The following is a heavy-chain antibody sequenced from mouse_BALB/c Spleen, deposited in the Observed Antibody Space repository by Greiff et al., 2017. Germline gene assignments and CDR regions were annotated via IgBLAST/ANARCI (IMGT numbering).Heavy chain of an antibody. D-gene: IGHD3-3*01. CDR2: ISYSGST. CDR3: AREGTYLYFDV. CDR1: GYSITSDYA. J-gene: IGHJ1*01. Sequence: EVQRVESGPGLVKPSQSLSLTCTVTGYSITSDYAWNWIRQFPGNKLEWMGYISYSGSTSYNPSLKSRISITRDTSKNQFFLQLNSVTTEDTATYYCAREGTYLYFDVWGAGTTVTVSS. V-gene: IGHV3-2*02.